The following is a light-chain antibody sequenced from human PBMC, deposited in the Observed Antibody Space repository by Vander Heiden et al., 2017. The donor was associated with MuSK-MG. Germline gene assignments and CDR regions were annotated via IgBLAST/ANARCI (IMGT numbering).Light chain of an antibody. J-gene: IGLJ3*02. Sequence: YELTQPSSVSVSPGQTARITCSGDVLGRKYARWFQQKPGQAPLLLMYKDSERPSGIPERFSGSSSGTTTTLTISGAQVEDEAEYYCYCETDNYFWLFGGGTKLTVL. CDR1: VLGRKY. V-gene: IGLV3-27*01. CDR2: KDS. CDR3: YCETDNYFWL.